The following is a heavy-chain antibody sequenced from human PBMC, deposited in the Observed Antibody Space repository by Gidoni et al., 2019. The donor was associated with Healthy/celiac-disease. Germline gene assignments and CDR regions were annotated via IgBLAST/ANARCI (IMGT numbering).Heavy chain of an antibody. CDR1: GGPFSSYA. CDR3: AREWGGIAAAGTGYFDY. V-gene: IGHV1-69*01. J-gene: IGHJ4*02. D-gene: IGHD6-13*01. Sequence: QVQLVQSGAEVKKPGSSVKVSCKASGGPFSSYAISWVRQAPGQGLEWMGGIIPIFGTANYAQKFQGRVTITADESTSTAYMELSSLRSEDTAVYYCAREWGGIAAAGTGYFDYWGQGTLVTVSS. CDR2: IIPIFGTA.